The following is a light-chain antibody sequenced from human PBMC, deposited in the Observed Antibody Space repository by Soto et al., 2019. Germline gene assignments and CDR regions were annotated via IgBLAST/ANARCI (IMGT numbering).Light chain of an antibody. V-gene: IGKV3-20*01. CDR1: QSVTNGN. Sequence: EIVLTQSPGTLSVSPGETATLSCRASQSVTNGNLAWYQQKPGQAPRLFIYSTSGRATGIPDRFSGSGSGTDFTLTISRLEPEDFSVYYCQQYGSSPPTFGQGTKVEIK. CDR2: STS. CDR3: QQYGSSPPT. J-gene: IGKJ1*01.